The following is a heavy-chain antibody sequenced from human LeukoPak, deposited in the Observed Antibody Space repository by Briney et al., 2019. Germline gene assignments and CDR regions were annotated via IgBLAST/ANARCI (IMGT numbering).Heavy chain of an antibody. Sequence: PSETLSLTCSVSGCFITGYYWSWIRQSAGKGLEWIGRLYSSGSSDYNPSLNSRVTMSLDTSKNQFSLSLNSVTAADTAVYYCARGPITIRSPFDYWGQGILVTVSS. CDR1: GCFITGYY. CDR2: LYSSGSS. V-gene: IGHV4-4*07. CDR3: ARGPITIRSPFDY. D-gene: IGHD3-3*01. J-gene: IGHJ4*02.